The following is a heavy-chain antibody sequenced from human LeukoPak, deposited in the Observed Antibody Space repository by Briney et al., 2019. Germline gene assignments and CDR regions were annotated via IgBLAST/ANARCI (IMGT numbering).Heavy chain of an antibody. V-gene: IGHV3-30*04. CDR1: TFTFRTFA. Sequence: PGGSLRLSCAASTFTFRTFAMHCVRQAPGKGLEWVAVISYDGSNKYYADSVKGRFTISRDSSKNTLYLQMNSLRAEDTAVYYCAIGDGLGELSSSFNYWGQGTLVTVSS. D-gene: IGHD3-16*02. CDR3: AIGDGLGELSSSFNY. CDR2: ISYDGSNK. J-gene: IGHJ4*02.